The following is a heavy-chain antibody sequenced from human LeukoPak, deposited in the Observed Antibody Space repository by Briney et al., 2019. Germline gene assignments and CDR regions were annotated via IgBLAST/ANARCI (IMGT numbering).Heavy chain of an antibody. CDR3: ARGRGTTLRQWFDP. V-gene: IGHV4-39*07. D-gene: IGHD1/OR15-1a*01. Sequence: PSETLSLTCTVSGVAINTSHSYWGWIRQSPGKGLEWIGSVFFTVTTFYNPSLKSRVTISVDTSKNQFSLKLSSVTAADTAVYYCARGRGTTLRQWFDPWGQGTLVTVSS. CDR1: GVAINTSHSY. J-gene: IGHJ5*02. CDR2: VFFTVTT.